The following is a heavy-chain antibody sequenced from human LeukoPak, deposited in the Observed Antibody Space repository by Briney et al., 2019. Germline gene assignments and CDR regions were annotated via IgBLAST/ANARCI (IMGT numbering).Heavy chain of an antibody. CDR3: AKAPYSSSCFDY. D-gene: IGHD6-6*01. CDR2: ISRSSSTI. V-gene: IGHV3-48*01. J-gene: IGHJ4*02. Sequence: GGSLRLSCAASGFTFSSYWMNWVRQAPGRGLEWVSYISRSSSTIYYADSVKGRFTLSRDTAKNSLYLQMSSIRAEDTGVYFRAKAPYSSSCFDYWGQETLVTVSS. CDR1: GFTFSSYW.